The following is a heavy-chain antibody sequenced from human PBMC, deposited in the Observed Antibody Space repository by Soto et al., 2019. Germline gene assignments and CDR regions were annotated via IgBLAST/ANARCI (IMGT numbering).Heavy chain of an antibody. Sequence: GASVKVSCKASGYTFTHYHVYWVRQAPGRGLERLGMINPSGGSTTYAQNLQGRVTMTRDTSTNTVYMELSSLRSEDTAVYYCAREAINSSGYSRYFQHWGQGTLVTVSS. CDR2: INPSGGST. D-gene: IGHD3-22*01. CDR1: GYTFTHYH. V-gene: IGHV1-46*01. J-gene: IGHJ1*01. CDR3: AREAINSSGYSRYFQH.